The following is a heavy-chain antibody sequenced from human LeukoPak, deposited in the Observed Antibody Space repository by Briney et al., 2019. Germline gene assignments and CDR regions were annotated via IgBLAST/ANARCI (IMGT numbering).Heavy chain of an antibody. Sequence: GGSLRLSCAASGFTFSSYGMHWVRQAPGKGLEGVAVISYDGSNKYYADSVKGRFTISRDNSKNTLYLQMNSLRAEDTAVYYCAKDGQQLARYYFDFCGQGTLLTVSS. CDR3: AKDGQQLARYYFDF. V-gene: IGHV3-30*18. CDR2: ISYDGSNK. CDR1: GFTFSSYG. J-gene: IGHJ4*02. D-gene: IGHD6-13*01.